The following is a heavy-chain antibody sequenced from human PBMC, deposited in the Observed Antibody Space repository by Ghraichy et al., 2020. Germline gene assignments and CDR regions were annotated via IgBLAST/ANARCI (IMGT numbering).Heavy chain of an antibody. CDR2: INPNSGGT. CDR3: AREVAAAGRGTAPYYYGMDV. D-gene: IGHD6-13*01. V-gene: IGHV1-2*02. CDR1: GYTFTGYY. Sequence: ASVKVSCKASGYTFTGYYMHWVRQAPGQGLEWMGWINPNSGGTNYAQKFQGRVTMTRDPSISTAYMELSRLRSDDTAVYYCAREVAAAGRGTAPYYYGMDVWGQGTTVTVSS. J-gene: IGHJ6*02.